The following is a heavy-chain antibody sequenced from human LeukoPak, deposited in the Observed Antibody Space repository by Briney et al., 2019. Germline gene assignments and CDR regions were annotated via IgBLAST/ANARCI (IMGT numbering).Heavy chain of an antibody. D-gene: IGHD2-15*01. CDR2: ISSSSSTI. CDR3: ARRSYSGLGY. J-gene: IGHJ4*02. V-gene: IGHV3-48*01. Sequence: GGSLRLSCAASGFTFSSYSMKWVRQAPGKGLEWVSYISSSSSTIYYADSVKGRFTISRDNANNSLYLQMNSLRAEDTAVYYCARRSYSGLGYWGQGTLVTVSS. CDR1: GFTFSSYS.